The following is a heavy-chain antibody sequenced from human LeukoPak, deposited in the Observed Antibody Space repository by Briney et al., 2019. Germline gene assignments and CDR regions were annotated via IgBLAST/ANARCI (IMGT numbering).Heavy chain of an antibody. Sequence: SETPSLTCTVSGGSINSYYWDWIRQPAGKGLEWIGRIYTSGSTNHNPSLKSRVTMSLDTSKNQFSLKLTSVTAADTAVYYCATRVAATGEDYWGRGTLVTVSS. CDR3: ATRVAATGEDY. J-gene: IGHJ4*02. CDR1: GGSINSYY. D-gene: IGHD2-15*01. V-gene: IGHV4-4*07. CDR2: IYTSGST.